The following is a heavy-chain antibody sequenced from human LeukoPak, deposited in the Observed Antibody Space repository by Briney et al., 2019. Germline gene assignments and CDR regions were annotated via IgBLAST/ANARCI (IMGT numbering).Heavy chain of an antibody. Sequence: SETLSLTCAVYGGSFSGYYWSWIRQPPGKGLEWIGEINHSGSTNYNPSLKSRVTISVDTSKNQFSLKLSSVTAADTAVYYCARRRKIMGSSSWYGGAFDIWGQGTMVTVSS. V-gene: IGHV4-34*01. D-gene: IGHD6-13*01. CDR1: GGSFSGYY. CDR3: ARRRKIMGSSSWYGGAFDI. CDR2: INHSGST. J-gene: IGHJ3*02.